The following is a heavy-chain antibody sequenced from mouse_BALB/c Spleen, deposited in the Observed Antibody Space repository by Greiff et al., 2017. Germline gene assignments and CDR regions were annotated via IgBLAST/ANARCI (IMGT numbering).Heavy chain of an antibody. D-gene: IGHD2-10*02. Sequence: QVQLQQSGAELVRPGASVTLSCKASGYTFTDYEMHWVKQTPVHGLEWIGAIDPETGGTAYNQKFKGKATLTSDKSSSTAYMELRSLTSEDSAVYYCTRLEYGNYSRPYYFDYWGQGTTLTVSS. CDR1: GYTFTDYE. J-gene: IGHJ2*01. CDR2: IDPETGGT. CDR3: TRLEYGNYSRPYYFDY. V-gene: IGHV1-15*01.